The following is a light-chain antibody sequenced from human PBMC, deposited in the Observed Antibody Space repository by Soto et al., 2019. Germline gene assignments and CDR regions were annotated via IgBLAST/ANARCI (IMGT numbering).Light chain of an antibody. CDR3: TSFTSSTTYV. Sequence: QSALTQPASVSGSPGQSITISCTGTSSDVGGYNYVCWYQHHPGKAPKLIISEVSNRPPGVSDRFSGSKSGNTASLTIPGLQPEDEADYYCTSFTSSTTYVFGTGTKVTVL. CDR1: SSDVGGYNY. V-gene: IGLV2-14*01. J-gene: IGLJ1*01. CDR2: EVS.